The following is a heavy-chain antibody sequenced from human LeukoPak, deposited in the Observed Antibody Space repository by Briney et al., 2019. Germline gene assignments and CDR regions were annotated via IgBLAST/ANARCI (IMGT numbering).Heavy chain of an antibody. J-gene: IGHJ6*03. D-gene: IGHD6-19*01. V-gene: IGHV3-7*01. CDR3: ARLKWLVGYYYYYYMDV. CDR1: EFTFSSYW. Sequence: GGSLRLSCAASEFTFSSYWMSWVRQAPGKGLEWVANIKQDGSEKYYVDSVKGRFTISRDNAKNSLYLQMNSLRAEDTAVYYCARLKWLVGYYYYYYMDVWGKGTTVTVSS. CDR2: IKQDGSEK.